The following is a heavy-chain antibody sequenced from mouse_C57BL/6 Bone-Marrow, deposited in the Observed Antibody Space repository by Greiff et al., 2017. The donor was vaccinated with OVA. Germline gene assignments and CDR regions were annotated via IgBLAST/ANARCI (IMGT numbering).Heavy chain of an antibody. Sequence: EVQLQESGPGLVKPSQSLSLTCSVSGYSFTSGYFWYWIRQFPGNKLEWMGYISYDGSNNYNPSLKNRISITRDTSKKQFFLKLNSVTTEDTATEYFAREVDDWYYFDYWGQGTTLTVSS. D-gene: IGHD2-4*01. J-gene: IGHJ2*01. V-gene: IGHV3-6*01. CDR2: ISYDGSN. CDR3: AREVDDWYYFDY. CDR1: GYSFTSGYF.